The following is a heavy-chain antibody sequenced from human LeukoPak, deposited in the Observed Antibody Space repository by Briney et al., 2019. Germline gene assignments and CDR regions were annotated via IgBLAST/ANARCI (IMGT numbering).Heavy chain of an antibody. CDR1: GFSFSDNY. D-gene: IGHD6-19*01. J-gene: IGHJ4*02. V-gene: IGHV3-11*05. Sequence: PGGSLRLSCAASGFSFSDNYMSWIRQAPGKGLEWVSYISNSGSYTNYPDSVKGRFTISRDNAKNSLYLQMNSLRDEDTAVYYCARARGAGPGGHFDYWSQGTLVTVSS. CDR2: ISNSGSYT. CDR3: ARARGAGPGGHFDY.